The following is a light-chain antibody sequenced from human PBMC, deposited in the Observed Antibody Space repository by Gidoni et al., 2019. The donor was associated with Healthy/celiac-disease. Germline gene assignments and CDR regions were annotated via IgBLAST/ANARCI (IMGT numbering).Light chain of an antibody. CDR2: DVS. Sequence: QSALTQPRSVSGSPGQSVTISCTGPSSDVGGYNYVSWYQQHPGKAPKLMIYDVSKRPSGVPDRFSGSKSGNTASLTISGLQHEDEADYYCCSYAGSSYVFGTGTKVTVL. CDR1: SSDVGGYNY. J-gene: IGLJ1*01. CDR3: CSYAGSSYV. V-gene: IGLV2-11*01.